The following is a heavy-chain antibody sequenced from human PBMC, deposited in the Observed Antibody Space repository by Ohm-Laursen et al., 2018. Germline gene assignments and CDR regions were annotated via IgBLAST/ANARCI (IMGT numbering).Heavy chain of an antibody. CDR2: IKQDGSEK. CDR1: GFTFSSYG. J-gene: IGHJ6*02. CDR3: ARDRATMDV. V-gene: IGHV3-7*01. D-gene: IGHD3-10*01. Sequence: GSLRLSCSASGFTFSSYGIHWVRQAPGKGLEWVANIKQDGSEKYYVDSVKGRFTISRDNAKNSLYLQMNSLRAEDTAVYYCARDRATMDVWGQGTTVAVSS.